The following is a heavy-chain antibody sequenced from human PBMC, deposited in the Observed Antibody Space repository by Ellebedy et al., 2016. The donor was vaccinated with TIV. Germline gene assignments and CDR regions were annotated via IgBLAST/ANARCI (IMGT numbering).Heavy chain of an antibody. D-gene: IGHD1-26*01. V-gene: IGHV4-39*07. CDR1: GGSISSSSYY. CDR3: ARGSSGSYFGR. CDR2: IYYSGST. J-gene: IGHJ4*02. Sequence: MPSETLSLTCTVSGGSISSSSYYWGWIRQPPGKGLEWIGSIYYSGSTYYNPSLKSRVTISVDTSKNQFSLKMSSVTAADTSVYYCARGSSGSYFGRWGQGTLVTVSS.